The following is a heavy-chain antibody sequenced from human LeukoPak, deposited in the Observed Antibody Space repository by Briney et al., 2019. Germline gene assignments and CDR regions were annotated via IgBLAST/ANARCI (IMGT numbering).Heavy chain of an antibody. D-gene: IGHD6-13*01. CDR3: ARGQQVQDY. V-gene: IGHV4-34*01. CDR2: INHSGST. J-gene: IGHJ4*02. Sequence: PSETLSLTCAVYGGSFSGYYWSWIRQPPGKGLEWIGEINHSGSTNYNASLKSRITISLVTSKNHVSLKLSSVTAADTAVYHCARGQQVQDYWGQGTLVTVSS. CDR1: GGSFSGYY.